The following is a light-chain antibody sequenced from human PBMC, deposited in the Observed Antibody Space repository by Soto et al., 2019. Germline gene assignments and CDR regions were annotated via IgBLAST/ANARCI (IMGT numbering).Light chain of an antibody. V-gene: IGKV3-20*01. Sequence: EIVLTQSPGTLSLSPGERATLSCRASQSVSSCYLACYQQKPGQAPILLIDAASSRATGIPDRFSGSGSGTDFTLTISRLEPEDFAVYYCQQYGSSSTFGGGTKVEIK. CDR1: QSVSSCY. CDR3: QQYGSSST. CDR2: AAS. J-gene: IGKJ4*01.